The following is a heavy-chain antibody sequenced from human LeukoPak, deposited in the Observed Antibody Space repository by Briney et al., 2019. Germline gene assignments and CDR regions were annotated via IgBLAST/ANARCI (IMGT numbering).Heavy chain of an antibody. D-gene: IGHD3-10*02. CDR3: AELGITMIGGV. J-gene: IGHJ6*04. V-gene: IGHV3-30*04. Sequence: PGGSLRLSCAASGFTLSSYAIHWVRQAPGKGLEWVAVISYDGGIKYYADSVKGRFTISRDNAKNSLYLQMNSLRAEDTAVYYCAELGITMIGGVWGKGTTVTISS. CDR2: ISYDGGIK. CDR1: GFTLSSYA.